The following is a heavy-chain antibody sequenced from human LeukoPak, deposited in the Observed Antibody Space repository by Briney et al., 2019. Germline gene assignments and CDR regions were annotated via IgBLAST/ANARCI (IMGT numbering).Heavy chain of an antibody. CDR2: IKEEGSEK. CDR1: GFTFSTYW. D-gene: IGHD3-10*01. Sequence: GGSLRLSCAASGFTFSTYWMSWVRQAPGKGLEWVANIKEEGSEKTYVDSVKGRLTISRDNAKNSVYLQMNSLRAEDTAVYFCARDWGSGNSYYFDYWGQGTLVTVSS. CDR3: ARDWGSGNSYYFDY. J-gene: IGHJ4*02. V-gene: IGHV3-7*05.